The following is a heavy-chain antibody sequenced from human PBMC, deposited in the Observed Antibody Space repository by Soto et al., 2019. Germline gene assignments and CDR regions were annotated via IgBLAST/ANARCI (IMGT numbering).Heavy chain of an antibody. CDR2: INPSGGST. CDR3: AREMQQTYYYYGMDV. J-gene: IGHJ6*02. D-gene: IGHD6-13*01. Sequence: ASVKVSCKASGYTFTSYYMHWVRQAPGQGLEWMGIINPSGGSTSYAQKFQGRVTMTRDTSTSTVYMELSSLRSEDTAVYYCAREMQQTYYYYGMDVWGQGTTVTVYS. V-gene: IGHV1-46*01. CDR1: GYTFTSYY.